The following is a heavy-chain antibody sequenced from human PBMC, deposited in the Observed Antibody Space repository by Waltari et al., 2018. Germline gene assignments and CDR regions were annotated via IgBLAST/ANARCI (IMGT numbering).Heavy chain of an antibody. Sequence: QVQLVQSGTEVKKPGASVKVSCKASGYTFTGYDLHWVRQAPGQGLEWMGWINPNSGGTNYAQKFQGRVTMTRDTSITTIYMELSRLRSDDTAVYYCARDRATFGAMGWYFDYWGQGTLVTVSS. CDR3: ARDRATFGAMGWYFDY. D-gene: IGHD3-3*01. CDR2: INPNSGGT. CDR1: GYTFTGYD. V-gene: IGHV1-2*02. J-gene: IGHJ4*02.